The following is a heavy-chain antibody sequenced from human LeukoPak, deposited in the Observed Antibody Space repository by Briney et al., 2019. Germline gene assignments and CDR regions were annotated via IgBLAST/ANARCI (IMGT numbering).Heavy chain of an antibody. V-gene: IGHV6-1*01. J-gene: IGHJ4*02. CDR1: GDSVSSNSAA. Sequence: SQTLSLTCAISGDSVSSNSAAWNWIRQSPSRGLEWLGRTYYRSKWYNDYAVSVKSRITINPDTSKNQFSLQLNSVTPEDTAVHYCARGSRVEMATIFAPFDYWGQGTLVTVSS. CDR3: ARGSRVEMATIFAPFDY. D-gene: IGHD5-24*01. CDR2: TYYRSKWYN.